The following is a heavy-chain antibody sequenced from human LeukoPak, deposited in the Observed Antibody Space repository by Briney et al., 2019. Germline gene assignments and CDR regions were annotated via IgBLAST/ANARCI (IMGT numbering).Heavy chain of an antibody. V-gene: IGHV4-34*01. J-gene: IGHJ4*02. D-gene: IGHD1-26*01. CDR2: INHSGST. CDR3: ARTEWELNTFDY. Sequence: SETLSLTCAVYGGSFSGYYWSWIRQPPGKGLEWIGEINHSGSTNYNPSLKSRVTISVDTSKNQFSLKLSSVTAADTAVYYCARTEWELNTFDYWGQGTLVTVSS. CDR1: GGSFSGYY.